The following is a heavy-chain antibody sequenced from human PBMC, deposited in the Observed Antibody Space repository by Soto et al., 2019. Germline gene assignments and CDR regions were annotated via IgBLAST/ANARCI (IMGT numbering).Heavy chain of an antibody. CDR1: GFTFSSYA. V-gene: IGHV3-23*01. CDR3: AIGADVVLSVYGTP. J-gene: IGHJ5*02. D-gene: IGHD2-8*01. CDR2: ISGSGGST. Sequence: EVQLLESGGGLVQPGGSLRLSCAASGFTFSSYAMSWVRQAPGKGLEWVSAISGSGGSTYYADSVKGRFTISRDNSKHTLYLLMNTQRAENTALYYCAIGADVVLSVYGTPWGQGSLVTVSS.